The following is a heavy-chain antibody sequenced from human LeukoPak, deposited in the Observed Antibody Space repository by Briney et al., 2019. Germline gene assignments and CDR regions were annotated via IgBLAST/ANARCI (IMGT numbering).Heavy chain of an antibody. D-gene: IGHD4-17*01. CDR1: GFTFSSYS. V-gene: IGHV3-21*01. CDR2: ISSSSSYI. CDR3: ARDRLPEDYGDYGAFDI. J-gene: IGHJ3*02. Sequence: PGGSLRLSCAASGFTFSSYSMNWVRQAPGKGLEWVSSISSSSSYIYYADSVKGRFTISRDNAKNSLYLQMNSLRAEDTAVYYCARDRLPEDYGDYGAFDIWGQGTMVTVSS.